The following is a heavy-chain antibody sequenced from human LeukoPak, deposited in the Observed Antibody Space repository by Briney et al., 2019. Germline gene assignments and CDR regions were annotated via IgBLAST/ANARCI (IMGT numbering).Heavy chain of an antibody. CDR1: GFTFSSYS. CDR2: ISSSSSYI. V-gene: IGHV3-21*04. J-gene: IGHJ4*02. D-gene: IGHD6-13*01. Sequence: GGSLRLSCAASGFTFSSYSMNWVRQAPGRGLEWVSSISSSSSYIYYADSVKGRFTISRDNSKNTLYLQMNSLRAEDTAVYYCATTPPAAAGTFDYWGQGTLVTVSS. CDR3: ATTPPAAAGTFDY.